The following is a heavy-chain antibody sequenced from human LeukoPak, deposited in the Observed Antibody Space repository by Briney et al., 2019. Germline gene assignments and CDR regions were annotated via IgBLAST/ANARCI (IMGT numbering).Heavy chain of an antibody. J-gene: IGHJ6*03. CDR3: AKNGNSFGVVSYYYYMDV. CDR1: GFIFSNCW. D-gene: IGHD3-3*01. V-gene: IGHV3-23*01. Sequence: PGGSLRLSCETSGFIFSNCWMSWVRQAPGKGLEWVSAISGSGGSTYYADSVKGRFTISRDNSKNTLYLQMNSLRAEDTAVYYCAKNGNSFGVVSYYYYMDVWGKGTTVTVSS. CDR2: ISGSGGST.